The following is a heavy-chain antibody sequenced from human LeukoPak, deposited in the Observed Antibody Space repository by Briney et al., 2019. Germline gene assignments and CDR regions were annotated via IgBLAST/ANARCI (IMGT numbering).Heavy chain of an antibody. CDR2: VHHSGST. D-gene: IGHD2-8*01. CDR3: ARAVMGFSYYYYMDV. CDR1: GGSIVGYY. Sequence: SETLSLTCTVAGGSIVGYYWSWIRQPPGKGLEWIGYVHHSGSTNRNPSLASRATISVDTSKNHFSPRLRSVSAADTAIYYCARAVMGFSYYYYMDVWGKGTTVTVSS. V-gene: IGHV4-59*01. J-gene: IGHJ6*03.